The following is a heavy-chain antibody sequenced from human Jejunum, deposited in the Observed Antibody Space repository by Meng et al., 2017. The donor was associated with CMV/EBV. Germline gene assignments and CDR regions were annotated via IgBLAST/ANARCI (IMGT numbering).Heavy chain of an antibody. CDR2: INPNSGGT. CDR1: GYNLTGYY. CDR3: ARAIVGVTRCQD. V-gene: IGHV1-2*02. Sequence: ASGYNLTGYYIHWVRQAPGQGLEWMGWINPNSGGTNYAQKFQGRVTMTRDTSITTVYMEMSRLKSDDTAIYYCARAIVGVTRCQDWGQGTLVTVSS. J-gene: IGHJ4*02. D-gene: IGHD2-21*02.